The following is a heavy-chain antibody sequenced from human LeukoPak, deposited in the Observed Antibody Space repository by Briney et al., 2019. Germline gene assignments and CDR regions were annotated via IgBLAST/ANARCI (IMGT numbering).Heavy chain of an antibody. Sequence: PSETLSLTCTVSGGSISSTNYYWGWIRQPPGKGLEWIGSISYSGSTFYNPSLKSRVTISLDRSKNQFSLNLTSITAADTAVYYCAGQNVPTPHDYWGQGTQVTVSS. V-gene: IGHV4-39*07. D-gene: IGHD2-2*01. CDR2: ISYSGST. J-gene: IGHJ4*02. CDR3: AGQNVPTPHDY. CDR1: GGSISSTNYY.